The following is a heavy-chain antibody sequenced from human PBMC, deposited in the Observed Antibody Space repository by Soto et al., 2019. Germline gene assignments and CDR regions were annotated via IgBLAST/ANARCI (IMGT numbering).Heavy chain of an antibody. D-gene: IGHD3-16*01. J-gene: IGHJ4*02. CDR1: GFTFSTYG. CDR2: TSYDGTNK. V-gene: IGHV3-30*03. Sequence: QVQLVESGGGVVQPGRSLRLSCAASGFTFSTYGMHWVRQAPGKGLEWVAVTSYDGTNKYYADSVKGRFTISRDNSKNTLYLRMNSLRAEDTAVYYCATRGFTGQFDDWGQGTLVTVSS. CDR3: ATRGFTGQFDD.